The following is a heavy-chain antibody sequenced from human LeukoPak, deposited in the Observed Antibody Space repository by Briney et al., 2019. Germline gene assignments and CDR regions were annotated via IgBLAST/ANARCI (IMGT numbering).Heavy chain of an antibody. Sequence: ASVKVSCKASGFTFTNYNLHWVRQAPGQRLEWMGIINPSGDFRSYAQKFKGRVTVTRDMSTRTVYMELSDLRPDDTAVYYCARDFSGEWEQVTGWWLDPWGQGTLVIVSS. D-gene: IGHD3-16*01. CDR2: INPSGDFR. CDR3: ARDFSGEWEQVTGWWLDP. CDR1: GFTFTNYN. J-gene: IGHJ5*02. V-gene: IGHV1-46*01.